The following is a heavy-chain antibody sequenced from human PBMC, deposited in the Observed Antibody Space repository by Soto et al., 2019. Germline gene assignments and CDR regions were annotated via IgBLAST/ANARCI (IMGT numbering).Heavy chain of an antibody. CDR3: ARDYPTRYSSGWYITPDAFDI. CDR2: ISWNSGSI. D-gene: IGHD6-19*01. J-gene: IGHJ3*02. CDR1: GFTFDDYA. V-gene: IGHV3-9*01. Sequence: LRLSCAASGFTFDDYAMHWVRQAPGKGLEWVSGISWNSGSIGYADSVKGRFTISRDNAKNSLYLQMNSLRAEDTAVYYCARDYPTRYSSGWYITPDAFDIWGQGTMVTVSS.